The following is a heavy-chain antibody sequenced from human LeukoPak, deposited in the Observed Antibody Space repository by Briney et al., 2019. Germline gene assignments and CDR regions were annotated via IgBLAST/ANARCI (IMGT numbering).Heavy chain of an antibody. CDR1: GFTFSDYY. J-gene: IGHJ6*02. CDR2: ISSSGSTI. CDR3: ARVMGGYDWTPLGSWTTYYYYYGMDV. D-gene: IGHD5-12*01. V-gene: IGHV3-11*01. Sequence: GGSLRLSCAASGFTFSDYYMSWIRQAPGKGLEWVSYISSSGSTIYYADSVKGRFTISRDNAKNSLYLQMNSLRAEDTAVYYCARVMGGYDWTPLGSWTTYYYYYGMDVWGQGTTVTVSS.